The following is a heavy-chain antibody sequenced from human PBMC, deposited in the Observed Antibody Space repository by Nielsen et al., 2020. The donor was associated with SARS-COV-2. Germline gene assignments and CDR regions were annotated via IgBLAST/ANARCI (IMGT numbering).Heavy chain of an antibody. Sequence: SVKVSCKASGGTFSSYAISWVRQAPGQGLEWMGGIIPIFGTANYAQKFQGRVTITADESTSTAYMELSSLRSDDTAVYYCARNLRASGMVEGYWGQGTLVTVSS. D-gene: IGHD6-19*01. CDR1: GGTFSSYA. J-gene: IGHJ4*02. CDR3: ARNLRASGMVEGY. CDR2: IIPIFGTA. V-gene: IGHV1-69*13.